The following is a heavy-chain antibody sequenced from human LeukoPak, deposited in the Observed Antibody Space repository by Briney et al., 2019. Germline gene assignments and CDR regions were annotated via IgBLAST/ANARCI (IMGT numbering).Heavy chain of an antibody. CDR1: GYTFAGYY. J-gene: IGHJ4*02. Sequence: ASVKVSCKASGYTFAGYYMHWVRQAPGQGLEWMGWINPNSGGTNYAQKFQGRVTMTRDTSISTAYMELSRLRSDDTAVYYCARDKIAAAGKYYFDYWGQGTLVTVSS. CDR2: INPNSGGT. V-gene: IGHV1-2*02. CDR3: ARDKIAAAGKYYFDY. D-gene: IGHD6-13*01.